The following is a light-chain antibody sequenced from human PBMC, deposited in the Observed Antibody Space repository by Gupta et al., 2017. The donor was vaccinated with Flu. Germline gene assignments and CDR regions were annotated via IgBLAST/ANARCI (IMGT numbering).Light chain of an antibody. CDR3: QQRSKWPST. Sequence: GERATLSCGASQGVSSNLVWYQQKPGQAPRLLRSGASNRATGIPARFSGSGSGTDFTLTISSLEPEDFAVYYCQQRSKWPSTFGQGTRLEIK. CDR1: QGVSSN. J-gene: IGKJ5*01. CDR2: GAS. V-gene: IGKV3-11*01.